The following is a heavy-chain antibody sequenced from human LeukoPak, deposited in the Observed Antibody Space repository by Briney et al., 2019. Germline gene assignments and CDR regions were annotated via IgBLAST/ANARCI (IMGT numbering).Heavy chain of an antibody. J-gene: IGHJ4*02. CDR2: ISGSGGST. D-gene: IGHD3-10*02. Sequence: GGSLRLSCAASGFTFSSYSMSWVRQAPGKGLEWVSAISGSGGSTYYADSVKGRFTISRDNSKNTLYLQMNSLRAEDTAVYYCAKDMVFGELSHFDYWGQGTLVTVSS. CDR1: GFTFSSYS. CDR3: AKDMVFGELSHFDY. V-gene: IGHV3-23*01.